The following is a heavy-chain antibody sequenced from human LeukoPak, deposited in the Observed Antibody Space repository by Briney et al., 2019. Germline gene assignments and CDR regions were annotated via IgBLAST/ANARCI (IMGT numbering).Heavy chain of an antibody. D-gene: IGHD6-25*01. CDR3: ARDPSPAGWFDR. Sequence: GGSLRLSCTGSGFTFSSYWMHWVRQAPGKGLVWVSRINSDGSSTIYADSVKGRCTVSRDNAKNTLYLQMNSLRVEDTAIYYCARDPSPAGWFDRWGQGTLVTVSS. J-gene: IGHJ5*02. CDR2: INSDGSST. CDR1: GFTFSSYW. V-gene: IGHV3-74*01.